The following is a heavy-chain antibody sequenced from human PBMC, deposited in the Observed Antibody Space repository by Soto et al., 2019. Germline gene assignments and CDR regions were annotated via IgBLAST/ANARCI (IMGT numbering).Heavy chain of an antibody. CDR3: ARDRGVATTVDD. V-gene: IGHV4-30-4*01. Sequence: SPTLSLTCTVSGGSISSGDYYWSWIRQAPGKGLEWIGYIYYSGSTYYNPSLKSRVTISVDTSKNQLSLKLSFVTAADTAVYYCARDRGVATTVDDWGQGTLVTDS. D-gene: IGHD5-12*01. CDR1: GGSISSGDYY. CDR2: IYYSGST. J-gene: IGHJ4*02.